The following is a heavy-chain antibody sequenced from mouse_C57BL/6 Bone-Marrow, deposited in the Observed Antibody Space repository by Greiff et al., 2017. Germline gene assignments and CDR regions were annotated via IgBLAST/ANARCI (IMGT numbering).Heavy chain of an antibody. CDR2: IYPGSGST. Sequence: QVQLQQPGAELVKPGASVKMSCKASGYTFTSYWITWVKQRPGQGLEWIGDIYPGSGSTNYNEKFKSKATLTVDTSSSTADMQLSSLTSEDSAVYYCARFYYGSSYGFAYWGQGTLVTVSA. D-gene: IGHD1-1*01. J-gene: IGHJ3*01. CDR3: ARFYYGSSYGFAY. V-gene: IGHV1-55*01. CDR1: GYTFTSYW.